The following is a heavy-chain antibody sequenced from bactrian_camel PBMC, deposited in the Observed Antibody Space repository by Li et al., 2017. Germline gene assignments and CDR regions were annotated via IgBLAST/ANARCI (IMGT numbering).Heavy chain of an antibody. CDR3: KTTPDDYNWCPTY. D-gene: IGHD7*01. Sequence: VQLVESGGGSVQAGGSLRLSCTAPGSNDCGIHWYRQAAGKAREWVSSISTDGSSKYADSVKERFVISKDEATDTVYLQMNSLNPEDTAMYFCKTTPDDYNWCPTYWGQGTQVTVS. CDR1: GSNDCG. V-gene: IGHV3S53*01. J-gene: IGHJ4*01. CDR2: ISTDGSS.